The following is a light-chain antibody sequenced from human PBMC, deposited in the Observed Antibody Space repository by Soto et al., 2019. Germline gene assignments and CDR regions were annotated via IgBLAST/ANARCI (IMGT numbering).Light chain of an antibody. CDR3: QQYGSSPPIT. J-gene: IGKJ5*01. CDR2: GAS. Sequence: EIVLTKSPATLSLSPGERATLSCLASQSVSSSYLAWYQQKPGQAPRLLIYGASSRATGIPDRFSGSGSGTDFTLTISRLEPEDFAVYYCQQYGSSPPITFGQGTRLEIK. V-gene: IGKV3-20*01. CDR1: QSVSSSY.